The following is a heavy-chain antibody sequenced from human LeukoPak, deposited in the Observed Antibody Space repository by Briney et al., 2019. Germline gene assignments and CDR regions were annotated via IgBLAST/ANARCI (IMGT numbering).Heavy chain of an antibody. Sequence: PSETLSLTCTVSGGSISSSSYYWGWIRQPPGKGLEWIGSIYYSGSTYYNPSLKSRVTISVDTSKNQFSLKLSSVTAADTAVYSCATLSSGCHGCDYWGQGTLVTVSS. D-gene: IGHD6-19*01. CDR2: IYYSGST. J-gene: IGHJ4*02. CDR1: GGSISSSSYY. CDR3: ATLSSGCHGCDY. V-gene: IGHV4-39*01.